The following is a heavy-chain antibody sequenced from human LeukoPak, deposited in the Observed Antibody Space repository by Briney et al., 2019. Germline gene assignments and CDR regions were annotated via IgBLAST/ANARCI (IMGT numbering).Heavy chain of an antibody. CDR1: GGAFSTYA. D-gene: IGHD7-27*01. V-gene: IGHV1-69*13. Sequence: ASVKVSCKASGGAFSTYAISWVRQAPGEGLEWMGGIIPFSGTANYAQKFQDRVTISADESTSTAYMELSSLRSEDTAVYYCAKDRRTQRPGDHYYYYYMDVWGKGTTVTISS. CDR3: AKDRRTQRPGDHYYYYYMDV. J-gene: IGHJ6*03. CDR2: IIPFSGTA.